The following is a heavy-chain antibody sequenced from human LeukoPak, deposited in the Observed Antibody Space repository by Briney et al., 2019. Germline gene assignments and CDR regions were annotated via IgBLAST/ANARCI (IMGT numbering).Heavy chain of an antibody. CDR3: ARQTYGADY. Sequence: GRSLRLSCAASGFTFSNYGIHWVRQAPGKGLEWVAVMSFDGNNNYYADSVKGRFTISRDNSKNTLYLQMNSLRAEDTAVYYCARQTYGADYWGQGTLVTVSS. CDR1: GFTFSNYG. CDR2: MSFDGNNN. J-gene: IGHJ4*02. D-gene: IGHD4-17*01. V-gene: IGHV3-30*03.